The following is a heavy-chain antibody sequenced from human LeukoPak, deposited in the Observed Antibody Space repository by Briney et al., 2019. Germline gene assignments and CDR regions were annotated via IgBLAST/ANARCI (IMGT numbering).Heavy chain of an antibody. CDR1: GGSISSYY. CDR2: IYTSGST. V-gene: IGHV4-4*07. J-gene: IGHJ5*02. Sequence: SETLSLTCTVSGGSISSYYWSWIRQPAGKGLEWIGRIYTSGSTNYSPSLKSRVTMSVDTSKNQFSLKLSSVTAADTAVYYCARGDYSSSWYEYNWFDPWGQGTLVTVSS. D-gene: IGHD6-13*01. CDR3: ARGDYSSSWYEYNWFDP.